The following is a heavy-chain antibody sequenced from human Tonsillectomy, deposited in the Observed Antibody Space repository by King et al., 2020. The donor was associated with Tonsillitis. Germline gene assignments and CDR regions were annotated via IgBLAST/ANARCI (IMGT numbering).Heavy chain of an antibody. CDR1: GFTFSSYA. J-gene: IGHJ4*02. Sequence: VQLVESGGGVVQPGRSLRLSCAASGFTFSSYAMHWVRQAPGKGLEWVAVISYDGSNKYYADSVKGRFTISRDNSKNTLYLQMNSLRAEDTAVYYCAQTRLAAAGRDYWGQGTLVTVSS. CDR2: ISYDGSNK. CDR3: AQTRLAAAGRDY. V-gene: IGHV3-30-3*01. D-gene: IGHD6-13*01.